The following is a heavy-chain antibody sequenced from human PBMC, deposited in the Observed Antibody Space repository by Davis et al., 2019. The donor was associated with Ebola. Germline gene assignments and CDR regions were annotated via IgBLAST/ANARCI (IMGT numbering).Heavy chain of an antibody. CDR2: INPNSGGT. CDR1: GYTFTGYY. Sequence: ASVKVSCKASGYTFTGYYMHWVRQAPGQGLEWMGWINPNSGGTNYAQKLQGRVTMTTDTSTSTAYMELRSLRSDDTAVYYCARDSAFLSRSDYDILTGPLYWGQGTLVTVSS. CDR3: ARDSAFLSRSDYDILTGPLY. V-gene: IGHV1-2*02. D-gene: IGHD3-9*01. J-gene: IGHJ4*02.